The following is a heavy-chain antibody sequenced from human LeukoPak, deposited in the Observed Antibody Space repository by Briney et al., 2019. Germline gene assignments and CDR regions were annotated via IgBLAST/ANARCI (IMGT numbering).Heavy chain of an antibody. D-gene: IGHD6-13*01. CDR1: GFTFSSYS. J-gene: IGHJ5*02. Sequence: GGSLRLSCAASGFTFSSYSMNWVRQAPGKGLEWVSSISSSSSYIYYADSVKGRFTISRDNAKNSLYPQMNSLRAEDTAVYYCARESSSGAFDPWGQGTLVTVSS. V-gene: IGHV3-21*01. CDR2: ISSSSSYI. CDR3: ARESSSGAFDP.